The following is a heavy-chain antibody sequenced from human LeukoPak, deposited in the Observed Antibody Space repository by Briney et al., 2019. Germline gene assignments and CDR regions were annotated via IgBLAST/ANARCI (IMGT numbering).Heavy chain of an antibody. Sequence: GESLKISCKGSGYSFTSYWISWVRQMPGKGLEWMGRIDHSDSYTNYSPSFQGHVTISADKSISTAYLQWSSLKASDTAMYYCARGHLESSTSRNEQDYWGQGTLVTVSS. CDR2: IDHSDSYT. J-gene: IGHJ4*02. CDR3: ARGHLESSTSRNEQDY. D-gene: IGHD2-2*01. CDR1: GYSFTSYW. V-gene: IGHV5-10-1*01.